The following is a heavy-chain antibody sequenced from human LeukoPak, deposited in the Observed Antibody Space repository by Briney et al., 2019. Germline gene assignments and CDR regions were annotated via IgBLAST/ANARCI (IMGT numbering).Heavy chain of an antibody. CDR3: ARGRTPDIPLAGTGFDFDY. D-gene: IGHD6-19*01. J-gene: IGHJ4*02. Sequence: SETLSLTCVVSGYSINNGHYWGWIRQPPGKRLEWIGSIFHSGSTYRNPSLKSRVTISVDTSKNQFSLNLRSVTAADTAVYYCARGRTPDIPLAGTGFDFDYWGQGTLVTVSS. CDR1: GYSINNGHY. V-gene: IGHV4-38-2*01. CDR2: IFHSGST.